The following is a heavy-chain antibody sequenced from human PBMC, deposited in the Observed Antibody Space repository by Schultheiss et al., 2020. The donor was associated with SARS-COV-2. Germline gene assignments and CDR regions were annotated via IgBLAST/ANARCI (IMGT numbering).Heavy chain of an antibody. D-gene: IGHD6-19*01. CDR1: GDSISSYY. Sequence: SQTLSLTCSVSGDSISSYYWSWIRQPPGKGLEWIGYIHYSGTTNYNPSLKSRVTMSVDTSKNQFSLKLSSVTAADTAVYYCARVGASGWWDFDYWGQGTLVTVSS. V-gene: IGHV4-59*12. J-gene: IGHJ4*02. CDR2: IHYSGTT. CDR3: ARVGASGWWDFDY.